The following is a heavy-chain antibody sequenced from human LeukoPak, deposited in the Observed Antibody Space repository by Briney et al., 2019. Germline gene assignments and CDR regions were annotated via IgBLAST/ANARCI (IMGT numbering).Heavy chain of an antibody. J-gene: IGHJ6*03. Sequence: SQTLSLTCTVSGGSISSGSYYWRWIRQPAGKGLEWIGRIYTSGSTNYNPSLKSRFTISVDTAKNQFSLKLSSVTAADTAVYYCARDREPGSETSGSYPYYYYYMDVWGKGTTVTIS. V-gene: IGHV4-61*02. D-gene: IGHD1-26*01. CDR3: ARDREPGSETSGSYPYYYYYMDV. CDR2: IYTSGST. CDR1: GGSISSGSYY.